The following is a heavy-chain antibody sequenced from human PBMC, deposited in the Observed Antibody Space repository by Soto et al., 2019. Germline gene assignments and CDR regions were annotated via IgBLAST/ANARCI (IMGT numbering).Heavy chain of an antibody. V-gene: IGHV6-1*01. D-gene: IGHD1-26*01. CDR2: TYYRSKWYN. Sequence: SQTLSLTCAISGDSVSSNSAAWNWIRQSPSRGLEWLGRTYYRSKWYNDYAVSVKSRITINPDTSKNQFSLQLNSVTPEDTAVNYCARDSFSSAFSGRYLFSFRGQGTLVTVSA. CDR1: GDSVSSNSAA. J-gene: IGHJ1*01. CDR3: ARDSFSSAFSGRYLFSF.